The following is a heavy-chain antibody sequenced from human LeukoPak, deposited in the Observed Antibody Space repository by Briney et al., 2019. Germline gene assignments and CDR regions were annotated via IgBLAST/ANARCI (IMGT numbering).Heavy chain of an antibody. J-gene: IGHJ4*02. D-gene: IGHD3-16*02. CDR3: ARGLYYDYVWGSYRYTHLFDY. CDR2: IYHSGST. CDR1: GYSISSGYY. V-gene: IGHV4-38-2*02. Sequence: SETLSLTCTVSGYSISSGYYWGWIRQPPGKGLEWIGSIYHSGSTYYNPSLKSRVTISVDTSKNQFSLKLSSVTAADTAVYYCARGLYYDYVWGSYRYTHLFDYWGQGALVTVSS.